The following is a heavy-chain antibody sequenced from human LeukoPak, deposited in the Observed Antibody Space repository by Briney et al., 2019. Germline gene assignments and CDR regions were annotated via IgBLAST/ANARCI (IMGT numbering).Heavy chain of an antibody. J-gene: IGHJ4*02. CDR3: AKDLGDCGSGSYPRCYFDY. Sequence: GGSLRLSRAASGFTFSTYAMSWVRQAPGKGVEWVSAIRGSNGGTYYADSVRGRFTISRDNAKNTMDLQMNSLRAEDTAVYYCAKDLGDCGSGSYPRCYFDYWGQGTLVTVSS. CDR1: GFTFSTYA. D-gene: IGHD3-10*01. CDR2: IRGSNGGT. V-gene: IGHV3-23*01.